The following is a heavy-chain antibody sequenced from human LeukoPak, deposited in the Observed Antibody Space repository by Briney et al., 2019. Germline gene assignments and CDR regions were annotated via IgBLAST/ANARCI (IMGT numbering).Heavy chain of an antibody. V-gene: IGHV4-59*01. CDR1: GGSIRSYY. CDR3: ARDTTMVRGVPVAGDAFDI. Sequence: PSETLSLTCTVSGGSIRSYYWSWIRQPPGKGLEWIGYIYYSVSTNYNPSLKSRVTISVDTSMNQFSLKLSSVTAADTAVYYCARDTTMVRGVPVAGDAFDIWGQGKMVTVSS. D-gene: IGHD3-10*01. CDR2: IYYSVST. J-gene: IGHJ3*02.